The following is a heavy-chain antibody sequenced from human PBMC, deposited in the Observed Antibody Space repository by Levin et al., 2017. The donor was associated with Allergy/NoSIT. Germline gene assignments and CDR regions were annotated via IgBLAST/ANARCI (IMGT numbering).Heavy chain of an antibody. CDR2: INSDGSST. J-gene: IGHJ4*02. CDR1: GFTFSSYW. CDR3: STGYSSGWYSGGVDY. D-gene: IGHD6-19*01. V-gene: IGHV3-74*01. Sequence: PGGSLRLSCAASGFTFSSYWMHWVRQAPGKGLVWVSRINSDGSSTSYADSVKGRFTISRDNAKNTLYLQMNSLRAEDTAVYYCSTGYSSGWYSGGVDYWGQGTLVTVSS.